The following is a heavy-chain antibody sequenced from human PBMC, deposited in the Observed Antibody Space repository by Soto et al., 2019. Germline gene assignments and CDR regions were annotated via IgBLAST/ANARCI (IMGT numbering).Heavy chain of an antibody. V-gene: IGHV4-34*01. D-gene: IGHD2-15*01. CDR2: INHSGST. J-gene: IGHJ1*01. CDR3: ARGEADRVVGVAAKQQYFQH. CDR1: GGSFSGYY. Sequence: SETLSLTCAVYGGSFSGYYWSWIRQPPGKGPEWIGEINHSGSTNYNPSLKSRVTISVDTSKNQFSLKLSSVTAADTAVYYCARGEADRVVGVAAKQQYFQHWGQGTLVTVSS.